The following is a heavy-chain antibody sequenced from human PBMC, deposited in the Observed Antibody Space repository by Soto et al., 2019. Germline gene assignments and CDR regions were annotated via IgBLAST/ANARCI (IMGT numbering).Heavy chain of an antibody. J-gene: IGHJ4*02. CDR3: ATESGSTYGYFDH. CDR2: ISNSGST. D-gene: IGHD5-18*01. CDR1: GGSVTSDEDY. V-gene: IGHV4-30-4*01. Sequence: LSLTCPVSGGSVTSDEDYWTWIRQSPGKGLEWIGYISNSGSTGYNPSLKTRLSMPVDRSKNQFTLRLTSVTAADTAVYFCATESGSTYGYFDHWGQGTQVTVSS.